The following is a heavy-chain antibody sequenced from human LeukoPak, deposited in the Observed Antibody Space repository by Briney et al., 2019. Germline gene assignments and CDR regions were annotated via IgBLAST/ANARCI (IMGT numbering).Heavy chain of an antibody. CDR1: GFTFSSYS. D-gene: IGHD2-21*02. Sequence: QPGGSLRLSCAASGFTFSSYSMNWVRQAPGKGLEWVSYISSSSSTIYYADSVKGRFTISRDNAKNSLYLQMNSLRAEDTAVYYCARDLGATYCGGDCYPFYFDYWGQGTLVTVSS. CDR3: ARDLGATYCGGDCYPFYFDY. CDR2: ISSSSSTI. J-gene: IGHJ4*02. V-gene: IGHV3-48*04.